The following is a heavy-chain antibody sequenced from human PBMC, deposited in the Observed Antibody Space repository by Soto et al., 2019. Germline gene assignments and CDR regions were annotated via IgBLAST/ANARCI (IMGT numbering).Heavy chain of an antibody. V-gene: IGHV4-4*07. D-gene: IGHD2-21*02. CDR1: GGSISNFY. CDR2: LYPSGTT. J-gene: IGHJ4*02. Sequence: PSETLSLTCTVFGGSISNFYWSWVRQPAGKGLEWIGRLYPSGTTNYNPSLKNRVTMSVDTSENQLSLRLTSVTAADTAVYYCARGPYCGTDCYFGVWGQGTLVTVSS. CDR3: ARGPYCGTDCYFGV.